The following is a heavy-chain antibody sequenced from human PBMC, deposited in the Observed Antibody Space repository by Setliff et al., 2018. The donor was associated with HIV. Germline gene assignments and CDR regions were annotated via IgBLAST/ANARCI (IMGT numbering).Heavy chain of an antibody. CDR3: SRHGTYYNLFDY. J-gene: IGHJ4*02. CDR1: GGSMTTSSYY. D-gene: IGHD3-10*01. Sequence: TLSLTCTVSGGSMTTSSYYWSWIRQPPGKGLEWIGSVFYNGSTLYNPSLKSRLTLSVDTSKNQFSLKMHSVTAADTSLYYCSRHGTYYNLFDYWGQGRPVTVSS. V-gene: IGHV4-39*01. CDR2: VFYNGST.